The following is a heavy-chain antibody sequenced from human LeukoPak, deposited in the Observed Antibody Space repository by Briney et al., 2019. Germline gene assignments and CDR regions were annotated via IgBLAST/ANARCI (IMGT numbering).Heavy chain of an antibody. J-gene: IGHJ4*02. CDR2: IIPILGVA. CDR3: ARAVFGGYNLGERVDY. D-gene: IGHD5-24*01. V-gene: IGHV1-69*04. Sequence: SVKVSCKASGGTFSSYAISWVRQAPGQGLEWMGRIIPILGVANYAQKFQGRVTITADKSTSTAYMELSSLRSEDTAVYYCARAVFGGYNLGERVDYWGQGTLVTVSS. CDR1: GGTFSSYA.